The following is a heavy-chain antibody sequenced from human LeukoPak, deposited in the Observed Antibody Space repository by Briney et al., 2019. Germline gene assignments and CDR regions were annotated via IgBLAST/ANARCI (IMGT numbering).Heavy chain of an antibody. CDR1: GFTFDGYA. V-gene: IGHV3-43D*03. CDR3: AKDIGSTVTLWGPFDY. D-gene: IGHD4-17*01. Sequence: GGSLRPSCAASGFTFDGYAMHWVRQAPGKGLEWVSLISWDGGSTYYADSVKGRFTISRDNSKNSLYLQMNSLRAEDTALYYCAKDIGSTVTLWGPFDYWGQGTLVTVSS. CDR2: ISWDGGST. J-gene: IGHJ4*02.